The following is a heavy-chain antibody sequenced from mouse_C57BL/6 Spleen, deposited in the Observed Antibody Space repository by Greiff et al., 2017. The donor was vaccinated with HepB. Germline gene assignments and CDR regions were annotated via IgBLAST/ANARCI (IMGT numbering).Heavy chain of an antibody. CDR1: GYTFTDYE. CDR3: TSYGSSLFDY. D-gene: IGHD1-1*01. Sequence: VQLQQSGAELVRPGASVTLSCKASGYTFTDYEMHWVKQTPVHGLEWIGAIDPETGGTAYNQKFKGKAILTADKSSSTAYMELRSLTSEDSAVYYCTSYGSSLFDYWGQGTTLTVSS. CDR2: IDPETGGT. V-gene: IGHV1-15*01. J-gene: IGHJ2*01.